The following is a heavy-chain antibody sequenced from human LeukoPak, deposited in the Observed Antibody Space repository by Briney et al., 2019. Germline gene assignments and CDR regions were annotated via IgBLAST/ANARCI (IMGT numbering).Heavy chain of an antibody. D-gene: IGHD3-9*01. Sequence: GGSLRLSCAASGFTFSSYAMHWVCQAPGKGLEYVSAISSDGGSTYYANSVKGRFTISRDNSKNTLYLQMGSLRAEDMAVYYCARDRARYFDWLLYYWGQGTLVTVSS. V-gene: IGHV3-64*01. J-gene: IGHJ4*02. CDR3: ARDRARYFDWLLYY. CDR1: GFTFSSYA. CDR2: ISSDGGST.